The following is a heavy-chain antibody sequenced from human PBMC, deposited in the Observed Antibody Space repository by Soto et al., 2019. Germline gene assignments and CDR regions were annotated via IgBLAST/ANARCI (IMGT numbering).Heavy chain of an antibody. CDR1: GFTFSSYA. V-gene: IGHV3-30-3*01. J-gene: IGHJ4*02. D-gene: IGHD3-22*01. CDR3: ARDSYYYDSSGYWIRGYFDY. CDR2: ISYDGSNK. Sequence: QVQLVESGGGVVQPGRSLRLSCAASGFTFSSYAMHWVRQAPGKGLEWVAVISYDGSNKYYADSVKGRFTISRDNSKNTLYLQMHSLRAEDTAVYYCARDSYYYDSSGYWIRGYFDYWGQGTLVTVSS.